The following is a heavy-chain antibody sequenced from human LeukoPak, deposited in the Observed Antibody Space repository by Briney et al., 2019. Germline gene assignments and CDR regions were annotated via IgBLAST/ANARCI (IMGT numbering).Heavy chain of an antibody. CDR2: ISSSSSYI. Sequence: GGSLRLSCAASGFTFSSYSMNWVRQAPGKGLEWVSSISSSSSYIYYADSVKGRFTISGVNAKNSLYLQMNSLRAEDTAVYYCARVVDTAMVTVDYWGQGTLVTVSS. V-gene: IGHV3-21*01. D-gene: IGHD5-18*01. CDR1: GFTFSSYS. CDR3: ARVVDTAMVTVDY. J-gene: IGHJ4*02.